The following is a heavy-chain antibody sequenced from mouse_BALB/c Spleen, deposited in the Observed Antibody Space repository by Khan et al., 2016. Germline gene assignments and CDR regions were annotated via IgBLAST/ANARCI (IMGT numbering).Heavy chain of an antibody. CDR1: GYSITSDYA. J-gene: IGHJ2*01. CDR2: ISYSGGL. Sequence: EVQLQESGPGLVKPSQSLSLTCTVTGYSITSDYAWNWIRQFPGNKLEWMGYISYSGGLDYNQSLKRRVSITRDTSKNQFFLQLTSVTSEDTATYYCTRGYYYFDYWGQGTTLTVSS. CDR3: TRGYYYFDY. V-gene: IGHV3-2*02.